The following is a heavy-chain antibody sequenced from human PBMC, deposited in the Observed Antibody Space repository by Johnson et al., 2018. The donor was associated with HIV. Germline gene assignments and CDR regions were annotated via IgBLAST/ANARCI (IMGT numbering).Heavy chain of an antibody. D-gene: IGHD2-15*01. V-gene: IGHV3-30*19. CDR1: GFTFNSYD. J-gene: IGHJ3*02. CDR2: IWYDGSNK. Sequence: QVQLVESGGGVVQPGRSLRLPCAASGFTFNSYDMHWVRQAPGKGLEWVAVIWYDGSNKYYADSVKGRFTISRDNSKNTLYLQMNSLRAEDTAVYYCARDLAALNAFDIWGQGTMVTVSS. CDR3: ARDLAALNAFDI.